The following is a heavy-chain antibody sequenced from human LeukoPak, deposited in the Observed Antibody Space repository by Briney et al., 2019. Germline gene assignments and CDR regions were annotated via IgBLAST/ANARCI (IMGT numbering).Heavy chain of an antibody. V-gene: IGHV1-3*01. D-gene: IGHD3-22*01. CDR3: ARDPRRLDAFDI. CDR1: GYTFTSYA. Sequence: ASVKVSCKASGYTFTSYAMHWVRQAPGQRLEWMGWINAGNGNTKYSQKFQGRVTITRDTSASTAYMELSSLRSEDTAVYYCARDPRRLDAFDIWGQGTMVTVSS. CDR2: INAGNGNT. J-gene: IGHJ3*02.